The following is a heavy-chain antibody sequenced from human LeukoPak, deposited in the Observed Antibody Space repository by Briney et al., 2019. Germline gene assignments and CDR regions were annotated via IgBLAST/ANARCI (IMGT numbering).Heavy chain of an antibody. CDR3: ARDSSITTPRGGFDI. CDR2: INPNSGGT. J-gene: IGHJ3*02. V-gene: IGHV1-2*02. D-gene: IGHD3-22*01. Sequence: GASVKVSCKASGYMFIGYYIHWVRQAHGQGLEWMGWINPNSGGTNYAQKFRGRVTMTRAPSINTAYMEVISLASDDTAVYYCARDSSITTPRGGFDIWGQGTKVTVSS. CDR1: GYMFIGYY.